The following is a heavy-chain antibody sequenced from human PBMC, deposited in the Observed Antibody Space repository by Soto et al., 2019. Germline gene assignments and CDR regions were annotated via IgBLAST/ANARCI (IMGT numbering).Heavy chain of an antibody. CDR3: AKDGEGVANVDY. CDR1: GFTFSTNL. Sequence: EVQLVEAGGGVVQPGGSLRLSCAASGFTFSTNLMHWVRQAPGKGLVWVSRINSDGTSAAYADSVQGRFTISRDNAKNTLYLQMNSLRGDDTAVYYCAKDGEGVANVDYWGQGTLVNVSS. CDR2: INSDGTSA. J-gene: IGHJ4*02. V-gene: IGHV3-74*01. D-gene: IGHD3-3*01.